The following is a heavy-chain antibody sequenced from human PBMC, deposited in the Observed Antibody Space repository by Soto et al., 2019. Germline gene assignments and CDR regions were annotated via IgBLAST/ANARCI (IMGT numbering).Heavy chain of an antibody. J-gene: IGHJ3*02. D-gene: IGHD3-10*01. CDR3: ARARNLWFGELGAFDI. CDR2: IYSGGST. Sequence: GGSLRLSCAASGFTVSSNYMSWVRQAPGKGLELVSVIYSGGSTYYADSVKGRFTISRDNSKNTLYLQMNSLRAEDTAVYYCARARNLWFGELGAFDIWGQGTMVTVSS. CDR1: GFTVSSNY. V-gene: IGHV3-53*01.